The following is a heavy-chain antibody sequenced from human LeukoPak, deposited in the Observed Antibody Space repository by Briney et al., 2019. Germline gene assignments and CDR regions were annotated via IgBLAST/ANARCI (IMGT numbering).Heavy chain of an antibody. CDR1: GYTFTGYY. V-gene: IGHV1-2*02. J-gene: IGHJ3*02. Sequence: ASVKVSCKASGYTFTGYYMHWVRQAPGQGLEWMAWINPNSGGTNYAQKFQGRVTMTRDTSISTAYMELSRLRSDDTAVYYCATQALELIDGAGAFDIWGQGTMVTVSS. CDR2: INPNSGGT. CDR3: ATQALELIDGAGAFDI. D-gene: IGHD1-7*01.